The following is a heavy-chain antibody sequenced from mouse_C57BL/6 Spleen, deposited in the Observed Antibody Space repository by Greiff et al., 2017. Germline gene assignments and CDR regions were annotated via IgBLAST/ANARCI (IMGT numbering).Heavy chain of an antibody. Sequence: EVQLVESGGGLVQPGGSLSLSCAASGFTFTDYYMSWVRQPPGKALEWLGFIGNKANGYTTEYSASVKGRFTISRDNSQSILYLQMNALRAEDSATYYCARPNFYYVYDEGAMDYWGQGTSVTVSS. CDR2: IGNKANGYTT. CDR3: ARPNFYYVYDEGAMDY. CDR1: GFTFTDYY. D-gene: IGHD2-2*01. V-gene: IGHV7-3*01. J-gene: IGHJ4*01.